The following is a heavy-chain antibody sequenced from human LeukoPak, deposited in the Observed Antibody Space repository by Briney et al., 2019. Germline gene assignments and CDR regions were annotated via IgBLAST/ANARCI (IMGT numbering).Heavy chain of an antibody. CDR2: INRDGGQR. Sequence: GGSLRLSCAASGFTLSGYWMTWVRQGPGKGLEWGANINRDGGQRSYVDSVKGRFAISRENAKNSLYLQMSSLKTEDTAVYYCARDISPDDYFDSHKCYYDAFDIWGQGTLVTVSS. J-gene: IGHJ3*02. CDR1: GFTLSGYW. D-gene: IGHD3-22*01. V-gene: IGHV3-7*04. CDR3: ARDISPDDYFDSHKCYYDAFDI.